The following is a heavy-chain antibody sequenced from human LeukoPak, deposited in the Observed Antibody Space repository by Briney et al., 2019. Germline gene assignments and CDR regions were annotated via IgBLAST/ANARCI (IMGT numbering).Heavy chain of an antibody. CDR3: ARHPFATPFDF. Sequence: SETLSLTCTVSGASVSGVYSSWIRQPPGKGLEWIGYIYHSGDSNCNPSLKSRVTVSLDTSKNQVSLRLTSVTAADTAVYYCARHPFATPFDFWGRGTLVTVSS. CDR2: IYHSGDS. CDR1: GASVSGVY. J-gene: IGHJ4*02. V-gene: IGHV4-59*08. D-gene: IGHD2-15*01.